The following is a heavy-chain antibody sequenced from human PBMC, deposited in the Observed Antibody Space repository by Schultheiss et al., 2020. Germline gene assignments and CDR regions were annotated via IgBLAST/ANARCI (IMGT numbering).Heavy chain of an antibody. J-gene: IGHJ4*02. D-gene: IGHD5-18*01. Sequence: GGSLRLSCAASGFTFSSYWMHWVRQAPGKGLVWVANIKQDGSEKYYVDSVKGRFTISRDNAKNSLYLQMNSLRAEDTAVYYCARVLKDTAMVNWGQGTLVTVSS. CDR3: ARVLKDTAMVN. V-gene: IGHV3-7*01. CDR1: GFTFSSYW. CDR2: IKQDGSEK.